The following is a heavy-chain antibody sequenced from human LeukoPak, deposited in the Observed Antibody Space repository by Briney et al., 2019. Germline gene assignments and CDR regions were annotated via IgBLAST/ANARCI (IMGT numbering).Heavy chain of an antibody. CDR2: INHSGST. Sequence: KPSETLSLTCAVYGGSFSGYYWSWIRQPPGKGLEWIGEINHSGSTNYNPSLKSRVTISVDTSKNQFSLKLSSVTAADTAVYYCARELPTWIQLWSYFDYWGQGTLVTASS. J-gene: IGHJ4*02. CDR1: GGSFSGYY. V-gene: IGHV4-34*01. D-gene: IGHD5-18*01. CDR3: ARELPTWIQLWSYFDY.